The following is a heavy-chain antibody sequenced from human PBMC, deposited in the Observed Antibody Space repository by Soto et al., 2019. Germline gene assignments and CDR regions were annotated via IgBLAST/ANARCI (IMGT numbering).Heavy chain of an antibody. Sequence: QVQLVQSGAEVKKPGSSVKVSCKASGGTHSRYAINWVRQAPGQGLEWMGGIIPRYGTPNYAQKFQGRVKNTADESTSTAYMELSSLRAEDTAVYYCARYIAVSKLTSWFDPLGQGTRVTVSS. CDR1: GGTHSRYA. V-gene: IGHV1-69*01. J-gene: IGHJ5*02. CDR3: ARYIAVSKLTSWFDP. CDR2: IIPRYGTP. D-gene: IGHD6-19*01.